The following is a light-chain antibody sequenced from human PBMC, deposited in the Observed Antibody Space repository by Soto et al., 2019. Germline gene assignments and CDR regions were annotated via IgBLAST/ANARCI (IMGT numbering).Light chain of an antibody. V-gene: IGLV1-36*01. Sequence: QSVLTQPPSVSAAPGQKVTISCSGSTSNIGNNAVNWYQQVPGKAPKLLIYYDDLLPSGVSDRFSGSKSGTSASLAISGLQSEDEADYYCAAWDDSLNGPVFGGGTKLTVL. CDR2: YDD. CDR1: TSNIGNNA. J-gene: IGLJ2*01. CDR3: AAWDDSLNGPV.